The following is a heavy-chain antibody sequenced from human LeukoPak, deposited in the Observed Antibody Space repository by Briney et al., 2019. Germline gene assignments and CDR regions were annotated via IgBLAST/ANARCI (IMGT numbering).Heavy chain of an antibody. V-gene: IGHV1-69*13. Sequence: SVKVSCKASGGTFSSYAISWVRQAPGQGLEWMGGIIPIFGTANYAQKFQGRVTITADESTSTAYMELSSLRSEDTAVYYCARGERGYSYGHLDYWGQGTLVTVSS. CDR1: GGTFSSYA. J-gene: IGHJ4*02. D-gene: IGHD5-18*01. CDR2: IIPIFGTA. CDR3: ARGERGYSYGHLDY.